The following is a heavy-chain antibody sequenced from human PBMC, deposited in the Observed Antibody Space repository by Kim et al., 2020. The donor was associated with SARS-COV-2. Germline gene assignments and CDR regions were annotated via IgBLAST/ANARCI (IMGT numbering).Heavy chain of an antibody. CDR1: GYTFTNYG. D-gene: IGHD1-1*01. J-gene: IGHJ5*02. V-gene: IGHV1-18*01. Sequence: ASVKVSCKASGYTFTNYGLNWVRQAPGQGLEWMGWISVYNGNTNYAQRLQGRVTMTTDTSTNTAYMELRSLRSDDTAVYYCARGTARWFDPWGQRTLVIV. CDR2: ISVYNGNT. CDR3: ARGTARWFDP.